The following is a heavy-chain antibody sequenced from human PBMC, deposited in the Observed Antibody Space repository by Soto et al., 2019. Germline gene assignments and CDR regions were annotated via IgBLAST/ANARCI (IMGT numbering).Heavy chain of an antibody. CDR2: IIPLFGIT. D-gene: IGHD2-2*01. Sequence: QVQLVQSGAEVKKPGSSVKVSCKASGGIFNRYSVSWVRQAPGQGLEWMGRIIPLFGITNYAQKFQGRVMITADKSTTTAYMEVNGPRSEDTALYYCATFCGGDCTTSTCYGDVDYWGQGTLVTVTS. V-gene: IGHV1-69*02. CDR1: GGIFNRYS. CDR3: ATFCGGDCTTSTCYGDVDY. J-gene: IGHJ4*02.